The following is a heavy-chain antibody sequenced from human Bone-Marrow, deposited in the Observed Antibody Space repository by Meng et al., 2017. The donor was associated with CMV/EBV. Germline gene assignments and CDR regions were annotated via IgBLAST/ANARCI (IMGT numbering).Heavy chain of an antibody. CDR1: GGSISSSSYY. CDR2: IYYSGST. CDR3: AAGGYYYVDY. V-gene: IGHV4-39*07. D-gene: IGHD3-22*01. Sequence: SETLSLTCTVSGGSISSSSYYWGWIRQPPGKGLEWIGSIYYSGSTYYNPSLKSRVTISVDTSKNQFSPKLSSVTAAETAVYYCAAGGYYYVDYWGQGTLVTVSS. J-gene: IGHJ4*02.